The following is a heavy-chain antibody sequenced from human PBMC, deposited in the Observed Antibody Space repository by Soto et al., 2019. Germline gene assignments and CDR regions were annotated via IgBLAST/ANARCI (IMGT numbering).Heavy chain of an antibody. V-gene: IGHV3-23*01. CDR1: GFTFSNYA. CDR2: TSASGGRT. CDR3: AKYCTGDCSLGWFDP. Sequence: GGSLRLSCAASGFTFSNYAMSWVRQAPGKGLEWVSTTSASGGRTDYADSVKGRFTITRDNSKNTIYLQMNSLEADGTAVYSCAKYCTGDCSLGWFDPWGQGT. D-gene: IGHD2-21*02. J-gene: IGHJ5*02.